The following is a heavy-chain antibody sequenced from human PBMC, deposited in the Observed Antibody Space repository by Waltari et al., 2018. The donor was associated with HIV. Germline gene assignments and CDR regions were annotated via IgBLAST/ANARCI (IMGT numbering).Heavy chain of an antibody. J-gene: IGHJ6*02. CDR3: SRGLHCTATSCLLYHGMDV. CDR1: GYTFSTYD. V-gene: IGHV1-8*01. D-gene: IGHD2-2*01. Sequence: QVQLVQSGAEVKKPGASVKVSCTASGYTFSTYDINWVRQATGQGREWMGWMNPNSGNTGYAQKFQGRVNMTRNSSIRTAYMELSSLRSDDTAVYYCSRGLHCTATSCLLYHGMDVWGQGTAVSVSS. CDR2: MNPNSGNT.